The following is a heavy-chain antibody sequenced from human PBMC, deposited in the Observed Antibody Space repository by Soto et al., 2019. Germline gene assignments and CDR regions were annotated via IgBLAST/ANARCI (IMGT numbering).Heavy chain of an antibody. D-gene: IGHD4-17*01. Sequence: QITLKESGPTLVKPTQTLTLTCTFSGFSLTTSGVGVGWIRQPPGKALEWLALIYWDDDKRYSPSLKGRLTLTKDTSNNLVVRTRTNMDPADTATYFCAHRTTTVTWWFDPWGQGTLVTVSS. CDR3: AHRTTTVTWWFDP. V-gene: IGHV2-5*02. CDR2: IYWDDDK. CDR1: GFSLTTSGVG. J-gene: IGHJ5*02.